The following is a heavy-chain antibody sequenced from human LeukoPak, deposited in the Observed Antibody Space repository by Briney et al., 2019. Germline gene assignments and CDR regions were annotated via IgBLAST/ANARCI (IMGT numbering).Heavy chain of an antibody. CDR3: ARVPTYYYGSGSYRRLYYFDC. CDR2: IKQDGSEK. J-gene: IGHJ4*02. D-gene: IGHD3-10*01. V-gene: IGHV3-7*03. Sequence: GGSLRLSCAASGFTFSSYWMSWVRQAPGKGLEWVANIKQDGSEKYYVDSVKGRFTISRDNAKNSLYLQMNSLRAEDTAVYYCARVPTYYYGSGSYRRLYYFDCWGQGTPVTVSS. CDR1: GFTFSSYW.